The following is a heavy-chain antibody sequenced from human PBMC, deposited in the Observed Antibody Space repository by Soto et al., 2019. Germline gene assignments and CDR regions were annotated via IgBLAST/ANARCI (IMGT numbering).Heavy chain of an antibody. CDR3: ETEWFGELSFYGRDV. J-gene: IGHJ6*02. Sequence: ASVKVSCKDSGYTLTELSMNWVRQSPGKGIEWMGGFEPEDGETIYAERFQGRVTMTEDTSTDTAYMELSSLISEDTSVYFCETEWFGELSFYGRDVGGQGTTVTVSS. CDR1: GYTLTELS. V-gene: IGHV1-24*01. CDR2: FEPEDGET. D-gene: IGHD3-10*01.